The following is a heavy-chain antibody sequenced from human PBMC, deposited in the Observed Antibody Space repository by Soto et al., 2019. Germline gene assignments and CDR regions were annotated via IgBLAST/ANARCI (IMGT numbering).Heavy chain of an antibody. CDR2: INPKSRGT. CDR3: ARVTLKAGNSFDP. Sequence: QVQLVQSGAEVKKPGASVKVSCKASGYTFTDYFIHWVRQAPGQGFEWMGWINPKSRGTNYAQKFQGRVTMPRDTSNSTAYMELRGLRSDDTAVYYCARVTLKAGNSFDPWGQGTLVTVSS. CDR1: GYTFTDYF. J-gene: IGHJ5*02. V-gene: IGHV1-2*02.